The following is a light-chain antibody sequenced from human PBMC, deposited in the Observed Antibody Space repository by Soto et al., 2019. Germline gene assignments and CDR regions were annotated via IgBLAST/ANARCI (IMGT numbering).Light chain of an antibody. Sequence: QSALTQPASVSGFAGQSITISCSGTMRDVGAYNLVSWYQQHPGTAPKLIIYEVRNRPSGISSRFSGSRSGNTASLTISGLQSEDEGDYYCSAYTARSTLVFGGGTKVTVL. CDR2: EVR. CDR3: SAYTARSTLV. V-gene: IGLV2-14*01. CDR1: MRDVGAYNL. J-gene: IGLJ3*02.